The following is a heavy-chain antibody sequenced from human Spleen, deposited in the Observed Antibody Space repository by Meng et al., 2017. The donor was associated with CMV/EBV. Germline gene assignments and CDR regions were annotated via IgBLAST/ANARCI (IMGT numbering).Heavy chain of an antibody. V-gene: IGHV4-4*02. CDR3: ARDPYATGWAG. D-gene: IGHD6-19*01. Sequence: HVPLREPCPGLGQPSGTLSLRCPVSGGPLSISALLSWVPQPPGKGLEWIGEIYHSGGTTYNPSLRGRVTISLDKSKNPFSLTLRSVTAADTVVYYCARDPYATGWAGWGQGTLVTVSS. J-gene: IGHJ4*02. CDR2: IYHSGGT. CDR1: GGPLSISAL.